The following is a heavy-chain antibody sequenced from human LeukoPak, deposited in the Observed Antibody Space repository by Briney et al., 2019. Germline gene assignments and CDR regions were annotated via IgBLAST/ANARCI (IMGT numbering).Heavy chain of an antibody. Sequence: PGGSLRLSCAASGFTFSSYWMHWVRQAPGKGLVWVSRIKSDGSYTTYADSVKSRFTISRDNAKNTLYLHMNSLRAEDTAVYYCATGGSGYVSYWGQGTLVTVSS. CDR2: IKSDGSYT. V-gene: IGHV3-74*01. D-gene: IGHD5-12*01. J-gene: IGHJ4*02. CDR1: GFTFSSYW. CDR3: ATGGSGYVSY.